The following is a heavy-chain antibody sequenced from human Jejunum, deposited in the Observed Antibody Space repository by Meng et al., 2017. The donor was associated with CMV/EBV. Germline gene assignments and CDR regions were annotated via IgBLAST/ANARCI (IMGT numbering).Heavy chain of an antibody. CDR3: ARSVNWDYWFDP. Sequence: SCAAFECTVNTNYMSWVRQAPGKGFEWVSIIYRDGTTFYADSVKGRFAISRDDPRNTVYLQMNRLTTDDTALYFCARSVNWDYWFDPWGQGTLVTVSS. D-gene: IGHD1-7*01. V-gene: IGHV3-66*02. J-gene: IGHJ5*02. CDR2: IYRDGTT. CDR1: ECTVNTNY.